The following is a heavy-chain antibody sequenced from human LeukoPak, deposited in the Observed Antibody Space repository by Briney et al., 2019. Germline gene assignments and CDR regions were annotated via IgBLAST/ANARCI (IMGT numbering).Heavy chain of an antibody. Sequence: ASAKVSCKASDYTFTNYGISCVRDAPGQGLEWMGWISAYNGNTNQAQKLQGRVTMTTDTSTRTAYMELRSLRSDDTAVYYCARVPTYNWFDPWGQGTLVTVSS. CDR1: DYTFTNYG. J-gene: IGHJ5*02. CDR2: ISAYNGNT. V-gene: IGHV1-18*01. CDR3: ARVPTYNWFDP.